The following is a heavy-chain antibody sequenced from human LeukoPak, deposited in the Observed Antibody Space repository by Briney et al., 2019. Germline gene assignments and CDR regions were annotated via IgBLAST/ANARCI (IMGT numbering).Heavy chain of an antibody. V-gene: IGHV3-48*01. J-gene: IGHJ4*02. CDR3: AREVPAAIRYFEY. D-gene: IGHD2-2*02. Sequence: GGALRLSCAASGFTFSSYSMNWVRQAPGKGLEWVSYISSSSSTIYYADSVKGRFTISRDNAKNSLYLQMNSLRAEDTAVYYCAREVPAAIRYFEYWGQGTLVTVSS. CDR1: GFTFSSYS. CDR2: ISSSSSTI.